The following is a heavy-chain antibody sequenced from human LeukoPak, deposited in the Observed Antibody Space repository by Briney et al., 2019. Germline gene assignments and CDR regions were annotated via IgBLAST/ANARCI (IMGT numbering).Heavy chain of an antibody. V-gene: IGHV3-11*03. D-gene: IGHD6-25*01. Sequence: PGGSLRLSCAASGFTVSSYYMSWVRQAPGKGLEWVPNMRSSNNYTNYADSVKGRFTIARDNAKNSLSLQMNSLRAEDTAVYYCARVGSGFGWFDSWGQGTLVTVSS. CDR3: ARVGSGFGWFDS. CDR1: GFTVSSYY. CDR2: MRSSNNYT. J-gene: IGHJ5*01.